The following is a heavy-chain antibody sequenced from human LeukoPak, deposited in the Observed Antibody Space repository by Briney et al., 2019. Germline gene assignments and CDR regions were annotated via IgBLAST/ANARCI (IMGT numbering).Heavy chain of an antibody. CDR3: ARDWSSSSDSSYDRYYYGMDV. V-gene: IGHV1-46*01. CDR1: GYTFTIYY. Sequence: ASVNVSCKASGYTFTIYYMHWVRQAPGQGLEWMGIINPSGGSTSYAQKFQGRVTITRDTSTSTVYMELSSLRSEDTAVYYCARDWSSSSDSSYDRYYYGMDVWGQGTTVTVSS. J-gene: IGHJ6*02. CDR2: INPSGGST. D-gene: IGHD6-6*01.